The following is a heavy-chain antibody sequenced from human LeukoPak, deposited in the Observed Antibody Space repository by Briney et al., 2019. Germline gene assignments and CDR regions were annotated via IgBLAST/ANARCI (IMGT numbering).Heavy chain of an antibody. CDR2: ISGTSDYI. CDR1: GFTFSSYA. J-gene: IGHJ4*02. D-gene: IGHD2-2*01. V-gene: IGHV3-21*06. Sequence: GGSLRLSCAASGFTFSSYAMSWVRQAPGKGLEWVSSISGTSDYIYYAESVKGRFTISRDNGQNSLYLQMNSLRAEDTAVYYCARREPQGCSGTSCFAGPVGHWGQGTLVTVSS. CDR3: ARREPQGCSGTSCFAGPVGH.